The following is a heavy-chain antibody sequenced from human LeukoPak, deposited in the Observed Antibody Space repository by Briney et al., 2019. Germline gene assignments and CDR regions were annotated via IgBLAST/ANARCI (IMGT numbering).Heavy chain of an antibody. CDR1: GGSISSYY. CDR2: IYYSGST. Sequence: SETLSLTCTVSGGSISSYYWSWIRQPPGKGLEWIGYIYYSGSTNYNPSLKSRVTISVDTSKNQFSLKLSYVTAADTAVYYCARHSSSAWYFDYWGQGTLVTVSS. D-gene: IGHD6-25*01. CDR3: ARHSSSAWYFDY. V-gene: IGHV4-59*08. J-gene: IGHJ4*02.